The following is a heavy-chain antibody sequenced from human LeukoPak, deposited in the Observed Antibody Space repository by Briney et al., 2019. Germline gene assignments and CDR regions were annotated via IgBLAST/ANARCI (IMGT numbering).Heavy chain of an antibody. CDR3: ARGERYSYVLDAFDI. V-gene: IGHV4-30-2*01. J-gene: IGHJ3*02. CDR1: GGSISSGGYS. Sequence: SQTLSLTCTVSGGSISSGGYSWSWIRQPPGKDLEWIGYIYHSGNTYYNPSLKSRVTISVDRSKNQFSLKLTSVTAADTAVYYCARGERYSYVLDAFDIWGQGTMVTVSS. D-gene: IGHD5-18*01. CDR2: IYHSGNT.